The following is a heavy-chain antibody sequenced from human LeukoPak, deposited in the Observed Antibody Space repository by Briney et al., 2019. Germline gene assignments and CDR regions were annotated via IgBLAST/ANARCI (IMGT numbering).Heavy chain of an antibody. D-gene: IGHD3-22*01. Sequence: SETLSLTCAVYGGSSSGYYWSWIRQPPGKGLEWIGEINHSGSTNYNPSLKSRATISVDTSKNQFSLKLSSVTAADTAVYYRARGRVPVYYDSSGYGRHFDYWGQGTLVTVSS. CDR2: INHSGST. J-gene: IGHJ4*02. CDR3: ARGRVPVYYDSSGYGRHFDY. CDR1: GGSSSGYY. V-gene: IGHV4-34*01.